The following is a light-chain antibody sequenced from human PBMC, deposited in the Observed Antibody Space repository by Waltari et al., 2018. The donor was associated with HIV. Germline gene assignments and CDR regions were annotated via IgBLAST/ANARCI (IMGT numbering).Light chain of an antibody. Sequence: EIVMTQSPATLSVSPGERVTLSCRASQNVITNLAWYQQKPGQPPRLLIYGASTRATGIPARFSGGGSGTEFTLTISGLQSEDFTFYYCQQYNKWPRTFGQGTKVEVK. J-gene: IGKJ1*01. CDR3: QQYNKWPRT. CDR1: QNVITN. CDR2: GAS. V-gene: IGKV3-15*01.